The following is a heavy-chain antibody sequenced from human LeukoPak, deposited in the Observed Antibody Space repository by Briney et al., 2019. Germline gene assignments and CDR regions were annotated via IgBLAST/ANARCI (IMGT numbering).Heavy chain of an antibody. V-gene: IGHV3-66*01. J-gene: IGHJ3*01. CDR3: ARDLRFDSSGYKVAAFDV. Sequence: GGSLRLSCAASGLTVSHNYMSWVRQAPGKGLEWVSAFHVNAGTFYSDSVRGRFTISRDTSKNDLLLQMNNLRAEDTAVYYCARDLRFDSSGYKVAAFDVWGRGTMVTVSS. CDR1: GLTVSHNY. CDR2: FHVNAGT. D-gene: IGHD3-22*01.